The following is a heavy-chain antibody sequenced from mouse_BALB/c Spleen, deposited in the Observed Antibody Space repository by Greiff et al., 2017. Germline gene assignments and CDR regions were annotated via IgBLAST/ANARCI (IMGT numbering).Heavy chain of an antibody. Sequence: QVQLQQSGPELEKPGASVKISCKASGYSFTGYNMNWVKQRPGQGLEWIGNIYPSDSYTNYNQKFKDKATLTVDKSSSTAYMQLSSPTSEDSAVYYCTRGITTVVATRNYYAMDYWGQGTSVTVSS. CDR2: IYPSDSYT. V-gene: IGHV1S126*01. D-gene: IGHD1-1*01. J-gene: IGHJ4*01. CDR3: TRGITTVVATRNYYAMDY. CDR1: GYSFTGYN.